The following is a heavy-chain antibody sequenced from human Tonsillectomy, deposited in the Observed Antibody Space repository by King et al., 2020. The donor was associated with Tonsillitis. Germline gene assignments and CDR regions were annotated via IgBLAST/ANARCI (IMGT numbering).Heavy chain of an antibody. Sequence: VQLVESGGGLVQPGGSLRLSCAASGFTFSSYAMSWVRQAPGKGLEWVSVISGSGVSTYYADSVKGRFTISRDNSKNTLYLQMNSLRAEDTAVYYCATAPGGSESYYKDYWGQGTLVTVSS. CDR2: ISGSGVST. CDR3: ATAPGGSESYYKDY. J-gene: IGHJ4*02. V-gene: IGHV3-23*04. CDR1: GFTFSSYA. D-gene: IGHD3-10*01.